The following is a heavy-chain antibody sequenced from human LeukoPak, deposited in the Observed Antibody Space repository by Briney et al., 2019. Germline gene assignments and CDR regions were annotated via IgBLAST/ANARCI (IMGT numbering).Heavy chain of an antibody. J-gene: IGHJ6*03. V-gene: IGHV4-61*02. CDR3: ARGVVTDDYYMDV. CDR1: GGSISSGRYY. D-gene: IGHD2-21*02. Sequence: SQTLSLTCSVSGGSISSGRYYWTWIRQPAGKGLEWIGRLYTNDNTNYDPSLESRVSISVDTSKSQFYLQLTSVTAADTAVYFCARGVVTDDYYMDVWGKGITVIVSS. CDR2: LYTNDNT.